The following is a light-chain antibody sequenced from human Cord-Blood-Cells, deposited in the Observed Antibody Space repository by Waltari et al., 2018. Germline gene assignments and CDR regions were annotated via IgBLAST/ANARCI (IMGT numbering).Light chain of an antibody. CDR3: QSYDSSIWV. CDR2: DVS. CDR1: SSDVGGYNY. Sequence: QSALTQPASVSGSPGQSITISCTGTSSDVGGYNYVSWYQQHPGKAPKLMIYDVSKRPSGVSNRFSGSKSGNTASLTISGLQAEDEADYYCQSYDSSIWVFGGGTKLTVL. J-gene: IGLJ3*02. V-gene: IGLV2-14*01.